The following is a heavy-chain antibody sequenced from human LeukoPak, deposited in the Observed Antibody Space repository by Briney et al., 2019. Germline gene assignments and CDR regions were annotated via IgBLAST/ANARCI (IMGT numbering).Heavy chain of an antibody. D-gene: IGHD6-13*01. CDR3: ARARIAAAGISWFDP. J-gene: IGHJ5*02. CDR1: GGSFSGYY. CDR2: INHSGST. V-gene: IGHV4-34*01. Sequence: PSETLSLTCAVYGGSFSGYYWSWIRQPPGKGLEWIGEINHSGSTNYNPCLKSRVTISVDTSKNQFSLTLSSVTAADTAVYYCARARIAAAGISWFDPWGQGTLVTVSS.